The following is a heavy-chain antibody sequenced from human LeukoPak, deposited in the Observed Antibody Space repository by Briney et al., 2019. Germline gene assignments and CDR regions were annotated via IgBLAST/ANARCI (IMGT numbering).Heavy chain of an antibody. D-gene: IGHD2-15*01. CDR2: IYPGDYDT. Sequence: GGAPKISRRGPGYSLTRYWIGLVRQMPREGLEWVGLIYPGDYDTRYSASFEGQVTISADKSISTAYLQWSSLKASDAAMYYCARWGRRDYYFDYWGQGTLVTVSS. CDR1: GYSLTRYW. J-gene: IGHJ4*02. V-gene: IGHV5-51*01. CDR3: ARWGRRDYYFDY.